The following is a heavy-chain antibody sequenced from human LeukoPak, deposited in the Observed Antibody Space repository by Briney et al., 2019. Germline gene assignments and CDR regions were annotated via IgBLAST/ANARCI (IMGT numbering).Heavy chain of an antibody. V-gene: IGHV6-1*01. CDR2: TYYRSKWYN. CDR3: AREDLATIRLSWFDP. Sequence: SQALSLTCAISGDSVSSNSAAWNWIRQSPSRGLEWLGRTYYRSKWYNDYAVSVKSRITINPDTSKNQFSLQLNSVTPEDTAVYYCAREDLATIRLSWFDPWGQGTLVTVSS. J-gene: IGHJ5*02. CDR1: GDSVSSNSAA. D-gene: IGHD5-12*01.